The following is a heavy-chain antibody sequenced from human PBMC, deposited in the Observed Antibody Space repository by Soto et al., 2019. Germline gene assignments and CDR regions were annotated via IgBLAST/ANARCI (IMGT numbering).Heavy chain of an antibody. Sequence: ASVKVSCKASGNTVPNYAIHWVRQAPGQRLEWMGWINGGNGNTYYSEHFQGRVTFTRDTSAGTVYMELRSLRSDDTAVYYCAREPVAGIWFDPWGQGTLVTVSS. CDR1: GNTVPNYA. CDR3: AREPVAGIWFDP. J-gene: IGHJ5*02. V-gene: IGHV1-3*01. CDR2: INGGNGNT. D-gene: IGHD6-19*01.